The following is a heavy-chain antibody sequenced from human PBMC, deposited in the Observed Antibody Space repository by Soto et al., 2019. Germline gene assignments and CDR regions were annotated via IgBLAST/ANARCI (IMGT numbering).Heavy chain of an antibody. CDR2: VIPIFGTP. CDR3: ARGIGSSSEAWYFDL. J-gene: IGHJ2*01. D-gene: IGHD6-13*01. Sequence: QVQLVQSGAEVKKPGSSVKVSCKASGGTFSSYAISWVRQAPGQGLEWMGGVIPIFGTPNYAQNFQDRVTITADESTSTAYMELSGLRSEDTAVYYCARGIGSSSEAWYFDLWCRGTLVSVSS. CDR1: GGTFSSYA. V-gene: IGHV1-69*01.